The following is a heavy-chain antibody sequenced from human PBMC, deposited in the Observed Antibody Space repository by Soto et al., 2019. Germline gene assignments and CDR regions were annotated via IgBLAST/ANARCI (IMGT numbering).Heavy chain of an antibody. Sequence: ASETLSLTCTVSGGSISSYYWSWIRQPPGKGLEWIGYIYYSGSTNYNPSLKSRVTISVDTSKNQFSLKLSSVTAADTAVYYCARADPSGWLDYWGQGTLVPVSS. J-gene: IGHJ4*02. CDR1: GGSISSYY. D-gene: IGHD6-19*01. CDR3: ARADPSGWLDY. CDR2: IYYSGST. V-gene: IGHV4-59*01.